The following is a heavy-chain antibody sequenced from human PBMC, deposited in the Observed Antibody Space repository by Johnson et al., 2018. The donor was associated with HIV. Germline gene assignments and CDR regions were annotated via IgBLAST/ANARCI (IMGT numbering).Heavy chain of an antibody. CDR1: GFSFSHYG. D-gene: IGHD5-24*01. CDR3: ARATMSYKVWLQLSAAFDI. CDR2: IWYDGGNK. Sequence: QVQLVESGGGLVQPGGSLRLSCAASGFSFSHYGMHWVRQGPGKGLEWVAVIWYDGGNKYYADSVKGRFTISRDNAKNSLYLQMNSLRAEDTAVYYCARATMSYKVWLQLSAAFDIWGQGTMVTVSS. J-gene: IGHJ3*02. V-gene: IGHV3-33*08.